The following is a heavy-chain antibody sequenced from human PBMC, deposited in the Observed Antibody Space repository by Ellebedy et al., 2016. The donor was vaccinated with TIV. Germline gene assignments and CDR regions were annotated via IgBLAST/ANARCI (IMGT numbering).Heavy chain of an antibody. J-gene: IGHJ4*02. CDR3: ARWGLKAAGFDY. CDR1: GYTFTGYY. CDR2: INPNSGGT. D-gene: IGHD6-13*01. V-gene: IGHV1-2*02. Sequence: ASVKVSCXASGYTFTGYYMHWVRQAPGQGLEWMGWINPNSGGTNYAQKFQGRVTMTRDTSISTAYMELSRLRSDDTAVYYCARWGLKAAGFDYWGQGTLVTVSS.